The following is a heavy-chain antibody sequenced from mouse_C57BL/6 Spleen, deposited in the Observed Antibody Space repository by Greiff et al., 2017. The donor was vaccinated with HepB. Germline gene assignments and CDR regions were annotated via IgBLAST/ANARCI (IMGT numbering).Heavy chain of an antibody. CDR1: GFTFSSYA. Sequence: EVKLVESGGGLVKPGGSLKLSCAASGFTFSSYAMSWVRQTPEKRLEWVATISDGGSYTYYPDNVKGRFTISRDNAKNNLYLQMSHLKSEDTAMYYCAREGGYYPYYFDYWGQGTTLTVSS. J-gene: IGHJ2*01. CDR2: ISDGGSYT. V-gene: IGHV5-4*01. CDR3: AREGGYYPYYFDY. D-gene: IGHD2-3*01.